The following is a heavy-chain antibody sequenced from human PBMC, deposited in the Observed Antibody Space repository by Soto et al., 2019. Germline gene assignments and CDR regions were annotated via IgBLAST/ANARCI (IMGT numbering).Heavy chain of an antibody. Sequence: SETLSLTCTVSGGSISSYYWSWIRQPPGKGPEWIGYIYYSGSTNYNPSLKSRVTISVDTSKNQFSLKLSSVTAADTAVYYCARVGNFAWLTGAFDIWGQGKMVTVSS. D-gene: IGHD3-9*01. J-gene: IGHJ3*02. CDR1: GGSISSYY. CDR3: ARVGNFAWLTGAFDI. V-gene: IGHV4-59*01. CDR2: IYYSGST.